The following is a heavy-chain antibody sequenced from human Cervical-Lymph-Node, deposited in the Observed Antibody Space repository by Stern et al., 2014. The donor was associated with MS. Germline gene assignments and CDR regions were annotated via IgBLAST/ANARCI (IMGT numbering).Heavy chain of an antibody. Sequence: QLGQSGPEVKKPGTSVKVSCKASGFTFTSSAVQWVRQARGQRLDWIGWIVVGSGNTNYAQKFQERVTITRDMSTSTAYMELSSLRSEDTAVYYCAADLNYYGSGSYSYWGQGTLVTVSS. CDR3: AADLNYYGSGSYSY. CDR1: GFTFTSSA. V-gene: IGHV1-58*01. CDR2: IVVGSGNT. D-gene: IGHD3-10*01. J-gene: IGHJ4*02.